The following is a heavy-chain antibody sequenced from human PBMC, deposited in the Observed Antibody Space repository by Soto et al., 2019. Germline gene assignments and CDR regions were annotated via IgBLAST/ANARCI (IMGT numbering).Heavy chain of an antibody. V-gene: IGHV3-30*18. CDR2: ISYDGSNK. J-gene: IGHJ4*02. D-gene: IGHD1-26*01. CDR3: AKGEATTGLNFDY. Sequence: GGSLRLSCAASGFTFSSYGMHWVRQAPGKGLEWVAVISYDGSNKYYADSVKGRFTISRDNSKNTLYLQMNSLRAEDTAVYYCAKGEATTGLNFDYWGQGTLVIVSS. CDR1: GFTFSSYG.